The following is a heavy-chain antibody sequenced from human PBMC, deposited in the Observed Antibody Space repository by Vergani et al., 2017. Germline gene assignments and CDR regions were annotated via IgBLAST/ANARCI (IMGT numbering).Heavy chain of an antibody. J-gene: IGHJ4*02. CDR3: ARGDYGILTGYRY. CDR1: GYTFSNYY. D-gene: IGHD3-9*01. V-gene: IGHV1-46*03. Sequence: QVQVVQSGAEVKKSGASVKVSCKTSGYTFSNYYIHWVRQAPGQGLEWMGIINPSGGQTNYAQKFQGRVTMTRDTSTSTVYMELSSLRSEDTAIYYCARGDYGILTGYRYWGQGTLVTVSA. CDR2: INPSGGQT.